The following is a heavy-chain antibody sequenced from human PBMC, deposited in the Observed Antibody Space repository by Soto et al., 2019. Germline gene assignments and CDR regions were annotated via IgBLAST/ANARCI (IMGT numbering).Heavy chain of an antibody. V-gene: IGHV3-23*01. D-gene: IGHD6-6*01. CDR1: EFTFSNYA. CDR3: AKHSGSSIYYGVDV. Sequence: EVQLLESGGGLVQPGGSLRLSCTASEFTFSNYAMSWVRQAPGKGLEWVSGMTDSGASTYDAASVRGRFTISRDNSKKTLYLEMSSLRAEDTAVYFCAKHSGSSIYYGVDVWGQGTTVTVSS. CDR2: MTDSGAST. J-gene: IGHJ6*02.